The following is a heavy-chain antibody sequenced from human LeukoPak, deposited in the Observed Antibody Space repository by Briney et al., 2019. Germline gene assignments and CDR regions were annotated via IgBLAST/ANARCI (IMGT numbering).Heavy chain of an antibody. Sequence: GGSLRLSCAASGFTFTNYAMSWVRQAPGKGLEWVSVISGSGGSTYYADSVKGRFTISRDNSKNTLYLQMNSLRAEDTAVYYCAKVRVRGANWNDGPFYYGMDVWGQGTTVTDSS. V-gene: IGHV3-23*01. J-gene: IGHJ6*02. CDR1: GFTFTNYA. CDR2: ISGSGGST. CDR3: AKVRVRGANWNDGPFYYGMDV. D-gene: IGHD1-1*01.